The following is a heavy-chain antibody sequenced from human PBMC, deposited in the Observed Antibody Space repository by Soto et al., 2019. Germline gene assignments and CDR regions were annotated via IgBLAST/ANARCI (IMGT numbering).Heavy chain of an antibody. CDR3: ARENLRYSSSYGMDV. D-gene: IGHD6-6*01. V-gene: IGHV3-30*03. CDR2: ISYDGSNK. J-gene: IGHJ6*02. Sequence: QVQLVESGGGVVQPGRSLRLSCAASGFTFSSYGMHWVRQAPGKGLEWVAVISYDGSNKYYADSVKGRFTISRDNSKNTLYLQMNSLRADDTAVYYCARENLRYSSSYGMDVWGQGTTVTVSS. CDR1: GFTFSSYG.